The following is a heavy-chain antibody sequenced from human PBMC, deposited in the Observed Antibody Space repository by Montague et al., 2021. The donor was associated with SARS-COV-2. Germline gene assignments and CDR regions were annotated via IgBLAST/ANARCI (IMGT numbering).Heavy chain of an antibody. J-gene: IGHJ5*02. CDR1: GGSMSGYH. CDR2: IDRDDE. Sequence: TLSLTCPVSGGSMSGYHWSWIGQPPGKGLEWLALIDRDDEYYNTSLKTRLTISKDTSKNQVVLTLTNMDPVDTATYFCARGIGWRSRVIFDPWGQGTLVTVSS. CDR3: ARGIGWRSRVIFDP. D-gene: IGHD1-26*01. V-gene: IGHV2-70*01.